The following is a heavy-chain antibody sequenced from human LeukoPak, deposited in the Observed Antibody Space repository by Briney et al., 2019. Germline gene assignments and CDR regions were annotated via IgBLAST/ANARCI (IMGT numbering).Heavy chain of an antibody. CDR2: IRYDGSNE. V-gene: IGHV3-30*02. J-gene: IGHJ6*03. D-gene: IGHD3-9*01. Sequence: PGGSLGLSCAASGFTFSSYGMHWVRQAPGKGLEWVSFIRYDGSNEYYADSVRGRFTISRDNSKNTLYLQMNSLRAADTAIYYCATGSFDIYYYYYMDVWGKGTTVTISS. CDR3: ATGSFDIYYYYYMDV. CDR1: GFTFSSYG.